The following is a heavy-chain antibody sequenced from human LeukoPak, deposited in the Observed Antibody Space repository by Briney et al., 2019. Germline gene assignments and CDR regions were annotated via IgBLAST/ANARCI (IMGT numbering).Heavy chain of an antibody. J-gene: IGHJ4*02. CDR1: GFTFSSYG. V-gene: IGHV3-30*18. CDR3: AKARYDGEVMIAATDY. CDR2: ISYDGSNK. Sequence: GGSLRLSCAASGFTFSSYGMHWVHQAPGKGLEWVAFISYDGSNKYYADSVKGRFTISRDNSKNTLYLQMNNLRADDTAVYYCAKARYDGEVMIAATDYWGQGTLVTVSS. D-gene: IGHD2-15*01.